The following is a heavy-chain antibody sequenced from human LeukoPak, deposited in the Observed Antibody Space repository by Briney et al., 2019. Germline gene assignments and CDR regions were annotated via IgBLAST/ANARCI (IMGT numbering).Heavy chain of an antibody. CDR2: ISAYNGNT. Sequence: GASVKVSCKVSGYTFSKYAISWVRQAPGQGLEWMGWISAYNGNTNYAQKFQGRITMTTDTSTSTACMELRSLRSDDTAVYYCARDLKMGYSSGRYSWGTGSSNDYWGQGTLVTVSS. CDR1: GYTFSKYA. V-gene: IGHV1-18*01. CDR3: ARDLKMGYSSGRYSWGTGSSNDY. D-gene: IGHD6-19*01. J-gene: IGHJ4*02.